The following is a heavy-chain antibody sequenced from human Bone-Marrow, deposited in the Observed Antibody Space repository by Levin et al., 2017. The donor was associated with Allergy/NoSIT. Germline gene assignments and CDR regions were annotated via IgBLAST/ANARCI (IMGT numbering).Heavy chain of an antibody. CDR3: ARDHSTIFSLYFDY. CDR2: ISTTSSTI. Sequence: PGGSLRLSCAASGFTFSSHSMNWVRQAPGKGLEWVSYISTTSSTIYYADSVKGRFTISRDNAKNSLYLQMNSLRDEDTAVYYCARDHSTIFSLYFDYWGPGTLVTVSS. D-gene: IGHD3-9*01. CDR1: GFTFSSHS. J-gene: IGHJ4*02. V-gene: IGHV3-48*02.